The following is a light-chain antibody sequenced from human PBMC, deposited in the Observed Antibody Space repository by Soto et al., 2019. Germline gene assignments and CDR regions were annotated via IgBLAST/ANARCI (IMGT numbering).Light chain of an antibody. J-gene: IGKJ5*01. CDR2: GAS. Sequence: EIVLTQSLGTLSLSPWERATLSCRASQSVSSSYLAWYQQKPGQSPRLLIYGASSRATGIPDRFSGSGSGTDFTLTISRLEAEDFAVYYCQQNVSPPITFGQGTRLEIK. V-gene: IGKV3-20*01. CDR3: QQNVSPPIT. CDR1: QSVSSSY.